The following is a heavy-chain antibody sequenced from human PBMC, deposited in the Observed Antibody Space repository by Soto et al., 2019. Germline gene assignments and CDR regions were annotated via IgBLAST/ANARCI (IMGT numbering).Heavy chain of an antibody. CDR1: GFSLSTSELG. CDR3: ARGYSGGWPEIRFDY. Sequence: SGPTLVNPTQTLTLTCTFSGFSLSTSELGVGWIRQPPGKALEWLALIYWNDDKRYSPSLKSRLTITKDTSKNQVVLTMTNMNPVDIGTYYCARGYSGGWPEIRFDYWGQGTLVTVSS. V-gene: IGHV2-5*01. D-gene: IGHD6-19*01. CDR2: IYWNDDK. J-gene: IGHJ4*02.